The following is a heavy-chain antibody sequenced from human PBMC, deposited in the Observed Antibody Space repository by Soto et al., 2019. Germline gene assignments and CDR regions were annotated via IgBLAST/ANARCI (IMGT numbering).Heavy chain of an antibody. D-gene: IGHD3-10*02. CDR2: IGTAGDT. Sequence: EVQLVESGGGLVQPGGSLRLSCAASGFTFSSYDMHWVRQATGKGLEWVSAIGTAGDTYYPGSVKGRFTISRENAKNSLYLQMNSLRAGDTAVYYCARALSTALFGEQFYYYGMDVWGQGTTVTVSS. CDR1: GFTFSSYD. V-gene: IGHV3-13*04. CDR3: ARALSTALFGEQFYYYGMDV. J-gene: IGHJ6*02.